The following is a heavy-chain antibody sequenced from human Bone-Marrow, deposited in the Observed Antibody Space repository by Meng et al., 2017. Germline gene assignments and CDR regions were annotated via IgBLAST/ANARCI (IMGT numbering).Heavy chain of an antibody. Sequence: VQLLGSGGGLVKPGGSLRLSCVASGFSFTDAWMSWVRQAPGKGLEWVGRIESNSDGGTTDYAAPVKGRFTISRDDSKNTLYLQMNSLIIEDTALYFCATGAAAADHWGQGTLVTVSS. CDR3: ATGAAAADH. CDR2: IESNSDGGTT. J-gene: IGHJ4*02. D-gene: IGHD6-13*01. V-gene: IGHV3-15*04. CDR1: GFSFTDAW.